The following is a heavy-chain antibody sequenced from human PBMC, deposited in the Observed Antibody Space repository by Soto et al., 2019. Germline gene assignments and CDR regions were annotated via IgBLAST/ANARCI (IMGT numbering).Heavy chain of an antibody. CDR1: GFTFSSHA. V-gene: IGHV3-30-3*01. Sequence: GGSLRLSCAASGFTFSSHAMHWVRQAPGKGLEWVAVISYDGSNKYYADSVKGRFTISRDNSKNTLYLQMNSLRAEDTAVYYCARDRNQLLPPGTLWFDPWGQGTLVTVSS. D-gene: IGHD2-2*01. CDR2: ISYDGSNK. J-gene: IGHJ5*02. CDR3: ARDRNQLLPPGTLWFDP.